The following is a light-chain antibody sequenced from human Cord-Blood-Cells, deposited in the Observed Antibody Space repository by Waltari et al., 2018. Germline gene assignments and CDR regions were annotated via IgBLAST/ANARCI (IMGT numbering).Light chain of an antibody. CDR2: LGS. CDR3: MQALQTPRT. Sequence: DIQMTQSPPSLPATPGEPASISCRSSQSLLHSNGYNYLDWYLQKPGQSPQLLIYLGSNRASGVPARFSGSGSGTDFTLKISRVEAEDVGVYYCMQALQTPRTFGQGTKVEIK. V-gene: IGKV2-28*01. CDR1: QSLLHSNGYNY. J-gene: IGKJ1*01.